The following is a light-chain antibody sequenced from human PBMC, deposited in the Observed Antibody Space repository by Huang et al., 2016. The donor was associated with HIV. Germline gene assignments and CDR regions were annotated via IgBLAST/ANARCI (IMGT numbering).Light chain of an antibody. CDR3: QQYNNWPRT. V-gene: IGKV3-15*01. CDR1: QGVSSN. CDR2: DAS. J-gene: IGKJ2*01. Sequence: DRVLTQSPVTLSASPGERATLSCRASQGVSSNLAWYQQKPGQAPRLLIHDASTRASDIPARFSGSGSDIEFTLTISSLQSEDSAVYYCQQYNNWPRTFGQGTKLEIK.